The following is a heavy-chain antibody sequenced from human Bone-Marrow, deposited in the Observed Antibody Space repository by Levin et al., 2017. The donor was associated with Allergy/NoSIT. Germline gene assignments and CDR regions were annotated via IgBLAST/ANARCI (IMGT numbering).Heavy chain of an antibody. CDR1: GFTFSSQG. D-gene: IGHD4-17*01. Sequence: GESLKISCAASGFTFSSQGMAWVRQAPGKGLEWVSGISTSGDYRTYADSVKGRFTVSRDNSKNTLHLQMNSLSAEDTAVYHCATMKTVTMGLDYWGQGTLVTVSS. V-gene: IGHV3-23*01. J-gene: IGHJ4*02. CDR3: ATMKTVTMGLDY. CDR2: ISTSGDYR.